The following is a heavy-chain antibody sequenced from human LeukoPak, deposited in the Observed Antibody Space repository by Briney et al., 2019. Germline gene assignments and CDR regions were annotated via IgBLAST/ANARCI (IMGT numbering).Heavy chain of an antibody. CDR1: GYTFTNYA. J-gene: IGHJ5*02. D-gene: IGHD2-8*01. CDR2: INTNTGNP. CDR3: ARVPFVVMGDTGNWFDP. Sequence: ASVRVSCKASGYTFTNYAMNWVRQAPGQGLEWMGWINTNTGNPTYAQGFTGRFVFSLDASVSTAYLQIRRLKAEDTAVYYCARVPFVVMGDTGNWFDPWGQGTLVTVSS. V-gene: IGHV7-4-1*01.